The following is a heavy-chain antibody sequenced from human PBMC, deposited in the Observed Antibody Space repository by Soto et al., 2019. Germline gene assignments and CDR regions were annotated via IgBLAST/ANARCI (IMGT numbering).Heavy chain of an antibody. CDR1: GYTFTSYG. J-gene: IGHJ6*03. D-gene: IGHD4-4*01. Sequence: ASVKVSCKASGYTFTSYGISWVRQAPGQGLEWMGWMNPYSGNTGYAQKFQGRVTMTRNTSISTAYMELSSLRSEDTAVYYCARETVTSPHMDVWGKGTTVTVSS. CDR2: MNPYSGNT. V-gene: IGHV1-8*02. CDR3: ARETVTSPHMDV.